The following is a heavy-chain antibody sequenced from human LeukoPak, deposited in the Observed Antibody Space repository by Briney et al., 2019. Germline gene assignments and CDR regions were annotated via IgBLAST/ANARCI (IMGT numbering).Heavy chain of an antibody. CDR1: GGSIRSYY. J-gene: IGHJ4*02. Sequence: PSETLSLTCSVSGGSIRSYYWSWIRQPPGKGLEWIGYIYYSGSTNYNPSLKSRVTISVDTSKNQFSLNLNSVTAADTAVYYCARMKRMVRGTSGLDFWGQGTLVTVSS. CDR3: ARMKRMVRGTSGLDF. V-gene: IGHV4-59*01. D-gene: IGHD3-10*01. CDR2: IYYSGST.